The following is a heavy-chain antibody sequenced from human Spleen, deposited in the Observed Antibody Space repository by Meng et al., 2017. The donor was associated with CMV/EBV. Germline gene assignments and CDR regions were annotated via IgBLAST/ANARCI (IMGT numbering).Heavy chain of an antibody. CDR1: GFTVSSYY. V-gene: IGHV3-53*01. D-gene: IGHD5-18*01. J-gene: IGHJ4*02. CDR3: ARDRGYSYDS. CDR2: TYTGGNT. Sequence: LSCAASGFTVSSYYMSWVRQAPGKGLEWVSFTYTGGNTYYADSVKGRFTVSRDNSKNTLYLQMDSLRAEDTAVYYCARDRGYSYDSWGQGTLVTVSS.